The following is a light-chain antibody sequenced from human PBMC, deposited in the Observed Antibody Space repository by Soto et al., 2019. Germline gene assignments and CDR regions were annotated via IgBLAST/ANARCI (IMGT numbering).Light chain of an antibody. J-gene: IGLJ2*01. CDR2: DNN. CDR3: QSYDRSLSVV. V-gene: IGLV1-40*01. Sequence: QSVLTQPPSVSGAPGQRVTISCTGRSSNIGAGYDVHWYQQLPGTAPKLLIYDNNNRPSGVPGRFSGSKSGTSASLAITGLQAEDEADYYCQSYDRSLSVVFGGGTKVTVL. CDR1: SSNIGAGYD.